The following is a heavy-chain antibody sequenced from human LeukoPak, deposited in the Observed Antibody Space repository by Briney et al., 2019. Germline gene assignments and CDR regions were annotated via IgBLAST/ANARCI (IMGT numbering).Heavy chain of an antibody. J-gene: IGHJ3*02. CDR3: ARVRRITIFGVVPDHGSAFDI. CDR2: IWYDGSNK. CDR1: GFTFSSYG. D-gene: IGHD3-3*01. Sequence: GRSLRLSCAASGFTFSSYGMHWVRQAPGKGLEWVAVIWYDGSNKYYADSVKGQFTISRDNSKNTLYLQMNSLRAEDTAVYYCARVRRITIFGVVPDHGSAFDIWGQGTMVTVSS. V-gene: IGHV3-33*01.